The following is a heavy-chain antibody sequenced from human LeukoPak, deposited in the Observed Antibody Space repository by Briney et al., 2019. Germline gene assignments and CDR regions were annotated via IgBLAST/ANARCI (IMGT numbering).Heavy chain of an antibody. D-gene: IGHD1-26*01. Sequence: GGSLRLSCAASGFTFSSYAMSWVRQAPGKGLAWVSAISGSGGSTYYADSVKGRFTISRDNSKNTLYLQMNSLRAEDTAVYYCAKDVWELPYYFDYWGQGTLVTVSS. CDR1: GFTFSSYA. V-gene: IGHV3-23*01. CDR3: AKDVWELPYYFDY. J-gene: IGHJ4*02. CDR2: ISGSGGST.